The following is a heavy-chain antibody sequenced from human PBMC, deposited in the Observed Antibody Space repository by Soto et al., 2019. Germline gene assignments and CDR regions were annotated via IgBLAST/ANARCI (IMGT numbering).Heavy chain of an antibody. V-gene: IGHV3-30*18. D-gene: IGHD3-16*01. Sequence: VQLVESGGGVVQPGRSLRLSCAASGFSFSKYGMHWVRQAPGKGLEWVAEMSDDGSKKYYGDSVKGRFTISRDNSKNTPYLLMDSLRPEDTAMYYCAKELRETGGYYFDCWGQGTLVTVSS. CDR2: MSDDGSKK. J-gene: IGHJ4*02. CDR1: GFSFSKYG. CDR3: AKELRETGGYYFDC.